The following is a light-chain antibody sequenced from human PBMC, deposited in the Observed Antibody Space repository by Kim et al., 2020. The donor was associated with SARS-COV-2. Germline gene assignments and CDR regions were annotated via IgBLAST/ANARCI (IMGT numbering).Light chain of an antibody. CDR2: TND. CDR1: SSNIGTNS. CDR3: ASWINRLNSPV. V-gene: IGLV1-44*01. Sequence: QSVLSQPPSASGTPGQRVTISCSGSSSNIGTNSINWYQHLPGMAPRLLIHTNDQRPPEVPARFSASKSDASASLAISGLLSEDEGDYYCASWINRLNSPVFGGGTQLTVL. J-gene: IGLJ3*02.